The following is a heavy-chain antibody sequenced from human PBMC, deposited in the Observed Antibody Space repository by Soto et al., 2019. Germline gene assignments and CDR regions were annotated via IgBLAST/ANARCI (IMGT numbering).Heavy chain of an antibody. V-gene: IGHV3-23*01. CDR1: GFTFSSYA. CDR3: AKGWEQQLGPYWYFDL. CDR2: ISGSGGST. D-gene: IGHD6-13*01. J-gene: IGHJ2*01. Sequence: GGSLRLSCAASGFTFSSYAMSWVRQAPGKGLEWVSAISGSGGSTYYADSVKGRFTISRDNSKNTLYLQMNSLRAEDTAVYYCAKGWEQQLGPYWYFDLWGRGTLVTVSS.